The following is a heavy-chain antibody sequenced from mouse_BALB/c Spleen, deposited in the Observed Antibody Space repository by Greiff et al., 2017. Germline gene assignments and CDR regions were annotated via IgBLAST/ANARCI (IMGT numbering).Heavy chain of an antibody. CDR3: ARSDRYWFAY. CDR1: GFTFSSYA. CDR2: ISSGGSYT. Sequence: EVQLVESGGGLVKPGGSLKLSCAASGFTFSSYAMSWVRQSPEKGLEWVAEISSGGSYTYYPDTVTGRFTISRDNAKNTLYLEMSSLRSEDTAMYYCARSDRYWFAYWGQGTLVTVSA. J-gene: IGHJ3*01. V-gene: IGHV5-9-4*01. D-gene: IGHD2-14*01.